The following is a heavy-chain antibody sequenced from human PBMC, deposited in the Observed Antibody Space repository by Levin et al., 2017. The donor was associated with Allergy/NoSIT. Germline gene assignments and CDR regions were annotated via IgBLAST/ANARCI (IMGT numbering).Heavy chain of an antibody. Sequence: PSQTLSLTCGVSGDSISRGFYYWSWIRQPAGEGLEWIGRIYVTGSTTYSPSLKSRVTISLDRSKDQVSLKINSVTAADTAVYYCARGLEGLSGYKPYCYMDGWGKGTTVTVSS. J-gene: IGHJ6*03. CDR2: IYVTGST. CDR3: ARGLEGLSGYKPYCYMDG. D-gene: IGHD5-12*01. V-gene: IGHV4-61*02. CDR1: GDSISRGFYY.